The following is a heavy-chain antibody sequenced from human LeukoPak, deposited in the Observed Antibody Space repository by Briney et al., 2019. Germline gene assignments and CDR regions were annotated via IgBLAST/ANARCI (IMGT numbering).Heavy chain of an antibody. Sequence: GGSLRLSCAASGFTFSSYSMNWVRQAPGKGLEWVSSISSSSSYIYYADSVKGRFTISRDNSKNTLYLQMNSLRAEDTAVYYCARRPGPYYYDSSGYSIDYWGQGTLVTVSS. CDR2: ISSSSSYI. D-gene: IGHD3-22*01. V-gene: IGHV3-21*01. CDR1: GFTFSSYS. J-gene: IGHJ4*02. CDR3: ARRPGPYYYDSSGYSIDY.